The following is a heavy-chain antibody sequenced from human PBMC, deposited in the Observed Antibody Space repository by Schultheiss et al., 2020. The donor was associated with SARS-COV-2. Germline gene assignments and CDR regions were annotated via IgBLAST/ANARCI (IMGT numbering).Heavy chain of an antibody. CDR1: GGTFSSYT. Sequence: ASVKVSCKASGGTFSSYTISWVRQAPGQGLEWMGRIIPNSGGTNYAQKFQGRVTMTRDTSISTAYMELTRLRSDDTAVYYCARDWMGGYNYWGQGTLVTVSS. D-gene: IGHD5-18*01. CDR2: IIPNSGGT. V-gene: IGHV1-2*06. CDR3: ARDWMGGYNY. J-gene: IGHJ4*02.